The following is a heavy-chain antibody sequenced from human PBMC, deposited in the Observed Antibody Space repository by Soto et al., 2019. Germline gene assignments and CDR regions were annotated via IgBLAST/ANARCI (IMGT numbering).Heavy chain of an antibody. Sequence: QVQLVESGGGVVQPGRSLRLSCAASGFTFSSYAMHWVRQAPGKGLEWVAVITYDGSNKYYADSVKGRFTISRDNSKNTLYLQMNSLRAEDTAVYYCARDPYLRFLRQRYYYGMDVWGQGTTVTVSS. J-gene: IGHJ6*02. CDR2: ITYDGSNK. D-gene: IGHD3-3*01. V-gene: IGHV3-30-3*01. CDR3: ARDPYLRFLRQRYYYGMDV. CDR1: GFTFSSYA.